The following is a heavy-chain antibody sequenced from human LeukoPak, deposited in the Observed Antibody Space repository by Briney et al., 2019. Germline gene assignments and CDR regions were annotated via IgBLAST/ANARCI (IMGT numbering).Heavy chain of an antibody. CDR2: IKQDGSEK. D-gene: IGHD6-13*01. CDR1: GFTFSSYW. V-gene: IGHV3-7*01. J-gene: IGHJ5*02. Sequence: PGGSLRLSCTASGFTFSSYWMSWVRQAPGKGLEWVANIKQDGSEKHYVDSVKGRFTISRDNAKNSLYLQMNSLRAEDTAVYYCASYIAAAGTWSRWFDPWGQGTLVTVSS. CDR3: ASYIAAAGTWSRWFDP.